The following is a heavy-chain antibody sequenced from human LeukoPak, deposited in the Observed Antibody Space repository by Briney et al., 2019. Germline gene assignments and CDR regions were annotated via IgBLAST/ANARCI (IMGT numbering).Heavy chain of an antibody. CDR2: IYTSGST. J-gene: IGHJ6*03. Sequence: SETLSLTCTVSGGSISSGSYYWSWIRQPAGKGLEWIGRIYTSGSTNYNPSLKSRVTISVDTSKNQFSLKLSSVTAADTAVYYCARCAYGSNYYYYYMDVWGKGTTVTISS. V-gene: IGHV4-61*02. CDR1: GGSISSGSYY. CDR3: ARCAYGSNYYYYYMDV. D-gene: IGHD3-10*01.